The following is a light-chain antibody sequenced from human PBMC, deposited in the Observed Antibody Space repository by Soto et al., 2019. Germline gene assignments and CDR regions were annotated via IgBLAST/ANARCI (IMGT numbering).Light chain of an antibody. CDR2: KAS. J-gene: IGKJ1*01. V-gene: IGKV1-5*03. CDR3: QQYSSYPWT. Sequence: DIQMTQSPSTLSASVGDRVTITCRASQSIDTWLAWYQQKPGKAPKVLIYKASNLESGVPSRFSGSGSGTECTLTISSLQPDDFATYYCQQYSSYPWTFGQGTKVDLK. CDR1: QSIDTW.